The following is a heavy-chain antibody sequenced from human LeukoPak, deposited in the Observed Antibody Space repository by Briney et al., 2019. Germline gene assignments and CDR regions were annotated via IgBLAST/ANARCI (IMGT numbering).Heavy chain of an antibody. CDR3: ARDGFGRTPVGYSRYYYYYMDV. J-gene: IGHJ6*03. Sequence: ASVKVSCKASGGTFSSYAISWVRQAPGQGLEWMGCINVYSGGAHYAQKFQGRLSMTRDTSLNTAYMELSSLRSEDTAVYYCARDGFGRTPVGYSRYYYYYMDVWGKGTTVTVSS. V-gene: IGHV1-2*02. D-gene: IGHD4-11*01. CDR2: INVYSGGA. CDR1: GGTFSSYA.